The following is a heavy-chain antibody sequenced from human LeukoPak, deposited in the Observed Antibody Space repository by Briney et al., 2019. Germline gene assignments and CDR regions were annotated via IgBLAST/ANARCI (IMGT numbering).Heavy chain of an antibody. CDR3: ARASSWSGYYELGY. D-gene: IGHD3-3*01. V-gene: IGHV4-59*01. CDR1: GGSISSYY. Sequence: NAAETLSLTCTVSGGSISSYYRSWIRQPPGKGLEWIGYIYYSGSTNYNPSLKSRGTISVDTSKNQFSLKLSSVAAADTAVYYCARASSWSGYYELGYWGQGTLVTVSS. J-gene: IGHJ4*02. CDR2: IYYSGST.